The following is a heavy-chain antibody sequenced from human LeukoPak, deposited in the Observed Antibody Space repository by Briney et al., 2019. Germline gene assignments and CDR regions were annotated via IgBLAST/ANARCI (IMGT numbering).Heavy chain of an antibody. Sequence: SETLSLTCTVSGGSISSSSYYWGWIRQPPGKGLEWIGSIYYSGSTYYNPSLKSRVTISVDTSKNQFSLKLSSVTAAETAVYHCARHLSSGSTWYNDYWGQGTLVTVSS. CDR3: ARHLSSGSTWYNDY. J-gene: IGHJ4*02. D-gene: IGHD6-13*01. V-gene: IGHV4-39*01. CDR2: IYYSGST. CDR1: GGSISSSSYY.